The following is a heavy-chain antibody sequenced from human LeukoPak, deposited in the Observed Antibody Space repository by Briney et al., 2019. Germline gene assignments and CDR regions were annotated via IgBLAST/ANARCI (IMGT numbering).Heavy chain of an antibody. Sequence: GGSLRLFCGASGFIFKKYWMNWVRQVPGRGREYLANIKEDGSETYYADSVKGRFTISRDNPKNLLFLQINSLRVEDTAVYYCARETPRRGETRDGYRWGQGTVVTVSS. D-gene: IGHD5-24*01. CDR2: IKEDGSET. V-gene: IGHV3-7*01. CDR1: GFIFKKYW. J-gene: IGHJ4*02. CDR3: ARETPRRGETRDGYR.